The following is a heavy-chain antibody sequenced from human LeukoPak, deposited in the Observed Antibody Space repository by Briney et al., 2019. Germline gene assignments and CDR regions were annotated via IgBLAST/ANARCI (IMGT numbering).Heavy chain of an antibody. Sequence: ASVKVSCKASGYTFTSYGISWVRQAPGQGLEWMGWISAYNGNTNYAQKLQGRVTMTTDTSTSTAYMELRSLRSDDTAVYYCASGVLDLAAAGRGDYWGQGTLVTVSS. CDR3: ASGVLDLAAAGRGDY. D-gene: IGHD6-13*01. V-gene: IGHV1-18*01. CDR1: GYTFTSYG. J-gene: IGHJ4*02. CDR2: ISAYNGNT.